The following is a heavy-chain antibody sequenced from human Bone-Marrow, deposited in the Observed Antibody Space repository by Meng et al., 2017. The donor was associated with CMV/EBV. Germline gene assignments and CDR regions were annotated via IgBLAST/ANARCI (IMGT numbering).Heavy chain of an antibody. D-gene: IGHD2-2*01. CDR1: GPVSSVSSY. V-gene: IGHV4-61*01. CDR3: ARASLVVPAAYPLGP. CDR2: IYYSGST. J-gene: IGHJ5*02. Sequence: GPVSSVSSYWSWIRQPPGKGLEWTVYIYYSGSTNYNPSLKSRVTISVDTSKNQFSLKLSSVTAADTAVYYCARASLVVPAAYPLGPWGQGTLVTVSS.